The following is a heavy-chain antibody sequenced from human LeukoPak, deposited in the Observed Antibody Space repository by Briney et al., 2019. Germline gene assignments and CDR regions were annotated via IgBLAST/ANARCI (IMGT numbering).Heavy chain of an antibody. V-gene: IGHV4-4*02. D-gene: IGHD6-19*01. CDR2: IYHSGST. CDR3: ARLHRSGWFRRDAFDI. J-gene: IGHJ3*02. CDR1: GFTFSSYW. Sequence: GSLRLSCAASGFTFSSYWMSWVRQPPRKGLEWIGEIYHSGSTNYNPSLKSRVTISVDKSKNQFSLKLSSVTAADTAVYYCARLHRSGWFRRDAFDIWGQGTMVTVSS.